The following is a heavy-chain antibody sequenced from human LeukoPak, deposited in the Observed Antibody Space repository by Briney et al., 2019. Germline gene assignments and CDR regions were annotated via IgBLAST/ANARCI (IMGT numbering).Heavy chain of an antibody. V-gene: IGHV4-4*07. J-gene: IGHJ3*02. CDR2: IYTSGSS. CDR1: GGSISSYY. CDR3: ARVLLWFGELFDAFDI. Sequence: PSETLSLNCTVSGGSISSYYWSWIRQPAGKGLEWIGRIYTSGSSNYNPSLKSRVTMSVDTSKNQFSLKLSSVTAADTAVYYCARVLLWFGELFDAFDIWGQGTMVTVSS. D-gene: IGHD3-10*01.